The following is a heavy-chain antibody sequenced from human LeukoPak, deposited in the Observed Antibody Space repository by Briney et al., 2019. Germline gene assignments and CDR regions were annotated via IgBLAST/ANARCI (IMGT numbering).Heavy chain of an antibody. CDR3: AREVAVAGTDPNFDY. J-gene: IGHJ4*02. CDR2: ISAYNGNT. V-gene: IGHV1-18*01. D-gene: IGHD6-19*01. CDR1: GYTFTSNG. Sequence: ASVEVSCKASGYTFTSNGITWVRQAPGQGLEWMGWISAYNGNTNYAQKFQGRVTMTTDTSTSTAYMELRSLRSDDTAVYYCAREVAVAGTDPNFDYWGQGTLVTVSS.